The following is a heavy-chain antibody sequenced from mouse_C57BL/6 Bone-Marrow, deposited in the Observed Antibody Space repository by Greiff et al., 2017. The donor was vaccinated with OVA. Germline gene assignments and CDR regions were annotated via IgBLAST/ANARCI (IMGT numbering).Heavy chain of an antibody. CDR3: ARLTHYYAMDY. J-gene: IGHJ4*01. V-gene: IGHV5-15*01. CDR2: ISNLAYSI. Sequence: EVQRVESGGGLVQPGGSLKLSCAASGFTFSDYGMAWVRQAPRKGPEWVAFISNLAYSIYYADTVTGRFTISRENAKNTLYLEMSSLRSEDTAMYYCARLTHYYAMDYWGQGTSVTVSS. CDR1: GFTFSDYG. D-gene: IGHD1-1*01.